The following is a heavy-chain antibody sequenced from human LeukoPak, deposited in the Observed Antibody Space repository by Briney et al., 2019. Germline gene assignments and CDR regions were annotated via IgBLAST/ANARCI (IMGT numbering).Heavy chain of an antibody. D-gene: IGHD4-23*01. Sequence: GGSLRLSCAASGFSFSNYEMKCVRQAPGKGLEWISSISSSSRYTNYADSVRGRFTISRDNAKNSLYLQMNSLRAEDTAVYYCARDPRYGGNSEGFDYWGQGTLVTVSS. J-gene: IGHJ4*02. CDR1: GFSFSNYE. CDR3: ARDPRYGGNSEGFDY. CDR2: ISSSSRYT. V-gene: IGHV3-11*05.